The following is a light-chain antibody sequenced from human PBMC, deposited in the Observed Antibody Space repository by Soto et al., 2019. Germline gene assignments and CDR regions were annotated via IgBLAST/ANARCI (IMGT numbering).Light chain of an antibody. J-gene: IGKJ1*01. Sequence: VLTQSPATLSVSPGERVTLSCRTSQSVGSSLAWYQQVPGQAPRLLIYGASSRETGISDRFSGGGSGTEFVLTISDLQSEEFAVYSCQQYNAWPPTFGQGTKV. CDR1: QSVGSS. CDR3: QQYNAWPPT. V-gene: IGKV3-15*01. CDR2: GAS.